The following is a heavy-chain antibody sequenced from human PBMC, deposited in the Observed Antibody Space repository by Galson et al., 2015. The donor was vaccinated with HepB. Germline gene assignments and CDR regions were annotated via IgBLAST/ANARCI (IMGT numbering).Heavy chain of an antibody. CDR1: GFIFSSYG. Sequence: SLRLSCAGSGFIFSSYGMHWVRQAPGKGLEWVAVISYDGSKKYYGDSVKGRFTISRDNSKNTLYLQMNSLRAEDTAVYYCARDSGAVPRVNGMDVWGQGTTATVSS. CDR2: ISYDGSKK. J-gene: IGHJ6*02. D-gene: IGHD5-12*01. CDR3: ARDSGAVPRVNGMDV. V-gene: IGHV3-30*03.